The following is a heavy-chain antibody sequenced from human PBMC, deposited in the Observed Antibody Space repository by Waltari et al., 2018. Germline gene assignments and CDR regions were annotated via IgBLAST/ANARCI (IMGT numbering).Heavy chain of an antibody. V-gene: IGHV3-23*01. CDR2: ISGSGGST. J-gene: IGHJ4*02. CDR3: AKTVSMGLLAYFDY. Sequence: EVQLLESGGGLVQPGGSLRLSCAASGFTFSSYAMSWVRQAPGKGLEWVSAISGSGGSTYSADSVKGRFTISRDNAKNTLYLQMNSLRAEDTAVYYCAKTVSMGLLAYFDYWGQGTLVTVSS. CDR1: GFTFSSYA. D-gene: IGHD2-21*01.